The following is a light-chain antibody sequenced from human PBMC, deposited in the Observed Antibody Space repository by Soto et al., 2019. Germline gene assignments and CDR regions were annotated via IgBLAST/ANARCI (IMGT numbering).Light chain of an antibody. CDR1: QSISSW. CDR2: DAS. J-gene: IGKJ1*01. Sequence: DIQMTQSPSTLSASVGDIATITCRASQSISSWLAWYQQKPGKAPKLLIYDASSLESGVPSRFSGSGSGTEFTLTISSLQPDDFATYYCQQYNSYSTFGQGTKVDIK. V-gene: IGKV1-5*01. CDR3: QQYNSYST.